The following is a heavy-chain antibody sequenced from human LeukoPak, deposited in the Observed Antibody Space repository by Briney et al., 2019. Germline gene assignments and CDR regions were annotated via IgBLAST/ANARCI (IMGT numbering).Heavy chain of an antibody. CDR1: GGSFSGYY. Sequence: SEALSLTCAVYGGSFSGYYWSWIRQPPGKGLEWIGEINHSGSTNYNPSLKSRVTISVDTSKNQFSLKLSSVTAADTAVYYCARAYSSGSPFDYWGQGTLVTVSS. CDR3: ARAYSSGSPFDY. J-gene: IGHJ4*02. CDR2: INHSGST. D-gene: IGHD6-19*01. V-gene: IGHV4-34*01.